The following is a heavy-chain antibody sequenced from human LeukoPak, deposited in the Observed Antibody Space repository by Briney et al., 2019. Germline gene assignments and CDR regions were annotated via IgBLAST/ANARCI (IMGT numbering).Heavy chain of an antibody. V-gene: IGHV3-23*01. CDR1: GFTFSSYA. CDR2: ISGSGGST. J-gene: IGHJ4*02. CDR3: AKMRSYYGSGSPYYFDY. D-gene: IGHD3-10*01. Sequence: GGSLRLSCAASGFTFSSYAMSWVRQAPGKGLEWVSAISGSGGSTYYADSVKGRFTISRDNSKNTLYLQMNSLGAEDTAVYYCAKMRSYYGSGSPYYFDYWGQGTLVTVSS.